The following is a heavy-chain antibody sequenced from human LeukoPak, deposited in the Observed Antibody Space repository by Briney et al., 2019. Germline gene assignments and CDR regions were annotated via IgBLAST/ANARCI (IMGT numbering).Heavy chain of an antibody. J-gene: IGHJ5*02. CDR2: IDPSDSYT. D-gene: IGHD4-17*01. CDR1: GYSFTSYW. V-gene: IGHV5-10-1*01. Sequence: GESLKISCKGSGYSFTSYWISWVRQMPGKGLEWMGRIDPSDSYTNYSPSFQGHVTISADKSISTAYLQWSSPKASDTAMYYCARQPTVTTRWFDPWGQGTLVTVSS. CDR3: ARQPTVTTRWFDP.